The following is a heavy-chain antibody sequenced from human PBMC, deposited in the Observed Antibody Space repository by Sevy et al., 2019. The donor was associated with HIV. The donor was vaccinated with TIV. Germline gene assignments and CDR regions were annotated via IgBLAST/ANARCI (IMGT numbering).Heavy chain of an antibody. CDR2: IKSKIDGGTI. J-gene: IGHJ6*02. Sequence: GGSLRLSCAASGFTFSNVWMSWVRQAPGKGLEWVGRIKSKIDGGTIDYAAPVKVNFTISRDDSKNTLYLQMNSLKTEDAAVYYCTTEAVDCSTTTCSLAMDVWGQGTTVTVSS. D-gene: IGHD2-2*01. V-gene: IGHV3-15*01. CDR3: TTEAVDCSTTTCSLAMDV. CDR1: GFTFSNVW.